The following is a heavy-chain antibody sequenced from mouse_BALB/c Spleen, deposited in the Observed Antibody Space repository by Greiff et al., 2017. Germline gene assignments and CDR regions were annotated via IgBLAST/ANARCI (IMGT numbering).Heavy chain of an antibody. CDR3: NAWGGNYFPFDY. V-gene: IGHV14-4*02. CDR2: IDPENGDT. Sequence: LVESGAELVRSGASVKLSCTASGFNIKDYYMHWVKQRLEQGLEWIGWIDPENGDTEYAPKFQGKATMTADTSSNTAYLQLSSLTSEDTAVYYCNAWGGNYFPFDYWGQGTTLTVSS. D-gene: IGHD2-1*01. J-gene: IGHJ2*01. CDR1: GFNIKDYY.